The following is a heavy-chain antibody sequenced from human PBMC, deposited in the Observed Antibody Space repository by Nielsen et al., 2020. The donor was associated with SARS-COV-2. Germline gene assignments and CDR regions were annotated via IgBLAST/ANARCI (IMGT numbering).Heavy chain of an antibody. CDR2: MSGSSSNI. CDR3: ARVAGTPPVSYSYFDL. CDR1: GFTFSDYY. Sequence: GESLKISCAGSGFTFSDYYMSWIRQAPGKGLEWVAQMSGSSSNIHYADSVKGRYTISKASAKNSLYLQMNSLRAEDTAVYDCARVAGTPPVSYSYFDLWGRGTLVTVSS. J-gene: IGHJ2*01. V-gene: IGHV3-11*05. D-gene: IGHD6-19*01.